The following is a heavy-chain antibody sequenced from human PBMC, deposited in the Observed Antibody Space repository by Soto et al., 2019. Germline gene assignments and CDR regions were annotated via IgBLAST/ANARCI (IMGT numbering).Heavy chain of an antibody. CDR2: ITKSDGTV. CDR1: GFTLSSYS. V-gene: IGHV3-48*02. D-gene: IGHD3-22*01. J-gene: IGHJ4*02. Sequence: GGSLRLSCAASGFTLSSYSMNWVRQAPGRGLEWVSYITKSDGTVYYSDSVRGRFTISRDNAKNSLFLQMNSLRDEDTAVYYCARDLYDSSGYYSYWGQGTLVTVSS. CDR3: ARDLYDSSGYYSY.